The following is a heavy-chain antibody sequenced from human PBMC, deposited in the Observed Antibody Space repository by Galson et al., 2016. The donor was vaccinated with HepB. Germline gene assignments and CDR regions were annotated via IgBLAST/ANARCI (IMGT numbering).Heavy chain of an antibody. CDR2: IKSYGGST. V-gene: IGHV3-23*01. CDR1: GITFSSYA. Sequence: SLRLSCAVSGITFSSYAMSWVRQAPGKGPEWVSTIKSYGGSTDYADDVQGRFTISRDDSKSTLYLQMNSLRAEDTAVYCCAKEALTGGWFNYWGQGTLLTVSS. D-gene: IGHD6-19*01. CDR3: AKEALTGGWFNY. J-gene: IGHJ4*02.